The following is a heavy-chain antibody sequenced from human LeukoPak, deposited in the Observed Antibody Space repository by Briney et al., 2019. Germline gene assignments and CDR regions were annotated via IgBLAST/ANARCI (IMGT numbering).Heavy chain of an antibody. J-gene: IGHJ4*02. Sequence: PGTSLRLSCAASGLPFSSSGMHWVRQAPGKGLEWVAIIWFDGSNKYFADSVKGRFTVSRDNSKNTVYLQMNSLRAEGTAVYYCAISGLGFGEFRGLDYWGQGTLVTVSS. CDR3: AISGLGFGEFRGLDY. CDR2: IWFDGSNK. V-gene: IGHV3-33*01. CDR1: GLPFSSSG. D-gene: IGHD3-10*01.